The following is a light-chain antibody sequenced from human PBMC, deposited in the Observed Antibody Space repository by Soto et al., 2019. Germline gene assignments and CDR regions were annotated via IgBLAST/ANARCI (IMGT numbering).Light chain of an antibody. CDR2: YIS. CDR3: VQTAQFLWT. V-gene: IGKV2-24*01. Sequence: DIVLTQTPLSSPVTLGQPASVSCRSSQSLLHSDGNTYLSWLQQRPGQPPRLLLYYISNLFSGVPVRVSSSRVGTDFTLIISRVEAEDVGVYYCVQTAQFLWTFDQGTKVES. CDR1: QSLLHSDGNTY. J-gene: IGKJ1*01.